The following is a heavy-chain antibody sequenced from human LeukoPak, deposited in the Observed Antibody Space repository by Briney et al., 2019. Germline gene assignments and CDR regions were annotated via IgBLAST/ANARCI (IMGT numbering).Heavy chain of an antibody. V-gene: IGHV3-7*01. CDR3: ARVDVLYYYYYMDV. CDR1: GFTFSSYW. D-gene: IGHD2-8*01. CDR2: IKQDGSEK. J-gene: IGHJ6*03. Sequence: GGSLRLSCAASGFTFSSYWMSWVRQAPGKGLEWVANIKQDGSEKYYVDSVKGRFTISRDNAKNSLYLQMNSLRAEDTAVYYCARVDVLYYYYYMDVWGKGTTVTISS.